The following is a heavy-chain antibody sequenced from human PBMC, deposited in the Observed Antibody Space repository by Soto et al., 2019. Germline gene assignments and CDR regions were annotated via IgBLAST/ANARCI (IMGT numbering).Heavy chain of an antibody. CDR1: GFTFSSYS. V-gene: IGHV3-21*01. D-gene: IGHD6-19*01. CDR2: ISSSSSYI. Sequence: EVQLVESGGGLVKPGGSLRLSCAASGFTFSSYSMNWVRQAPGKGLEWVSSISSSSSYIYYADSVKGRFTISRDNAKNSLYLQMNSLRAEDTAVYYCARDLVAGPQPNWFDPWGQGTLVTVSS. CDR3: ARDLVAGPQPNWFDP. J-gene: IGHJ5*02.